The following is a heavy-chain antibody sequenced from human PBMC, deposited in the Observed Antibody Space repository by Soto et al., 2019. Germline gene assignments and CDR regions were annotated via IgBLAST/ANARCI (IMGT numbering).Heavy chain of an antibody. CDR1: GYSFTSYW. J-gene: IGHJ6*02. Sequence: PGESLKISCKGSGYSFTSYWIGWVRQMPGKGLEWMGIIYPGDSDTRYSPSFQGQVTISADKSISTAYLQWSSLKASDTAMYYCATSIGPLSSSSGGVYYYYYGMDVWGQGTTVTSP. D-gene: IGHD6-6*01. CDR2: IYPGDSDT. CDR3: ATSIGPLSSSSGGVYYYYYGMDV. V-gene: IGHV5-51*01.